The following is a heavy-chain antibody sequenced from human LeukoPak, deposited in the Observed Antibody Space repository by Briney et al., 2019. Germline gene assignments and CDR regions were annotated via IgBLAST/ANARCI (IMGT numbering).Heavy chain of an antibody. D-gene: IGHD5-12*01. CDR3: ARLPRGPPDY. V-gene: IGHV4-39*01. Sequence: SETLSLTCTVSGGSISSSSYYWGWVRQPPGKGLEWIGSIYYSGSTYYNPSLKSRVTISVDTSKNQFSLKLSSVTAADTAVYYCARLPRGPPDYWGQGTLVTVSS. CDR2: IYYSGST. J-gene: IGHJ4*02. CDR1: GGSISSSSYY.